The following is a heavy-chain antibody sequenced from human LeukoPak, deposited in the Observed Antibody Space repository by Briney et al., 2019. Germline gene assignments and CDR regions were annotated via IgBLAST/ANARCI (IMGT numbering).Heavy chain of an antibody. CDR1: GYTFTTYG. D-gene: IGHD3-16*01. CDR3: ARDTKRSRARWENLGIDP. J-gene: IGHJ5*02. CDR2: IITYNGNT. V-gene: IGHV1-18*01. Sequence: ASVKVSCKASGYTFTTYGISWVRQAPGQGLEWMGYIITYNGNTNYAQKLQGRVTMTTDTSTSTAYMELRSLRSDDTAVYYCARDTKRSRARWENLGIDPWGQGTLITVSS.